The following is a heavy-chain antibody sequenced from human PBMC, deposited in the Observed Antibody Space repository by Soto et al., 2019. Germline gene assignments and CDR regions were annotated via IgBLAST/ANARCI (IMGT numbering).Heavy chain of an antibody. V-gene: IGHV1-18*01. J-gene: IGHJ6*02. D-gene: IGHD2-8*01. Sequence: ASAKVSCKASGYSFTTYGISWVRQAPGQGLEWMGWISGYNGDTNNAQKFQDRVTMTIDRSTTTAYLELRSLTSDDTAVYYCAKNGHPPYYYYGMDVWGQGTTVTVSS. CDR3: AKNGHPPYYYYGMDV. CDR1: GYSFTTYG. CDR2: ISGYNGDT.